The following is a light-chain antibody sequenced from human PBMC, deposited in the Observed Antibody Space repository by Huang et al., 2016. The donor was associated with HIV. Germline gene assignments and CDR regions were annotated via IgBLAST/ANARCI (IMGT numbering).Light chain of an antibody. CDR3: QQYTTYFPT. CDR1: LSISSW. J-gene: IGKJ2*01. Sequence: DIQMTQSPSTLSASVGDRVTITCRASLSISSWLAWYQQKPGKAPKLLIYKASSLERGVPSRFSGSGSGTEFTLTISSLQPDDFATYYCQQYTTYFPTFGQGTKLEIK. CDR2: KAS. V-gene: IGKV1-5*03.